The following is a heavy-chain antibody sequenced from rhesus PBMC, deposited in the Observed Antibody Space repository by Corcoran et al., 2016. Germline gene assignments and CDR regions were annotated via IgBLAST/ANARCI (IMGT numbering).Heavy chain of an antibody. CDR3: AREGLRYYFDY. CDR1: GGSISGYYY. Sequence: QVQLQQWGEGLVKPSETLSLTCAVYGGSISGYYYWSWIRQPPGKGLEWIGYIYGNSASTNYNPSLKNRVTISKDTSKTQFSLKLSAVTAADTAVYYCAREGLRYYFDYWGQGVLVTVSS. D-gene: IGHD2-21*01. V-gene: IGHV4-73*01. J-gene: IGHJ4*01. CDR2: IYGNSAST.